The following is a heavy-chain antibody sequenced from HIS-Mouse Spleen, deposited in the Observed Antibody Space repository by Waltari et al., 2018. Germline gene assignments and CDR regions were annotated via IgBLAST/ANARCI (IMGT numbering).Heavy chain of an antibody. V-gene: IGHV4-39*07. CDR1: GGSISSSSYS. CDR2: IYYSGGT. J-gene: IGHJ2*01. Sequence: QLQLQESGPGLVKPSETLSLTCTVSGGSISSSSYSWGWVRQPPGKGLDGIGRIYYSGGTYYHPSLKSRVTISVDTSKNQFSRKLSSVTAADTAVYYCAREIPYSSSWYDWYFDLWGRGTLVTVSS. CDR3: AREIPYSSSWYDWYFDL. D-gene: IGHD6-13*01.